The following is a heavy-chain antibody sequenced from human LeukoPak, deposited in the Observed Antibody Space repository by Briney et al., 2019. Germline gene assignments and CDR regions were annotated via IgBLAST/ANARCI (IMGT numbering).Heavy chain of an antibody. CDR3: ARGDSSVGLNY. CDR2: IYHSGST. CDR1: GGSIGSSNW. V-gene: IGHV4-4*02. J-gene: IGHJ4*02. Sequence: SGTLSLTCAVSGGSIGSSNWWSWVRQPPGKGLEWIGQIYHSGSTNYNPSLKSRVTISVDTSKNQFSVKLSSVTAADTAVYYCARGDSSVGLNYWGQGTLVTVSS. D-gene: IGHD1-26*01.